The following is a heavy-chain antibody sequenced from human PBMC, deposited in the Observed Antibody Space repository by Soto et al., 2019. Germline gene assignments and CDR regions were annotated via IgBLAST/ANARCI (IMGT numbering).Heavy chain of an antibody. D-gene: IGHD2-15*01. J-gene: IGHJ4*02. Sequence: PGGSLRLSCAASGFTFSSYAMSWVRQAPGKGLEWVSAISGSGGSTYYADSVKGRFTISRDNSKNTLYLQMNSLRAEDTAVYYCAKTRTDIVVVVATRGRGYYDFWGQGTLVTVAS. CDR1: GFTFSSYA. CDR3: AKTRTDIVVVVATRGRGYYDF. CDR2: ISGSGGST. V-gene: IGHV3-23*01.